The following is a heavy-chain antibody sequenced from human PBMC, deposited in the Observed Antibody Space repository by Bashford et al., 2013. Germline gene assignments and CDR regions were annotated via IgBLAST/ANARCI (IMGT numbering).Heavy chain of an antibody. CDR2: ISYDGSNK. CDR1: GFTFSSYG. J-gene: IGHJ4*02. CDR3: AKSSWYIHLVY. V-gene: IGHV3-30*18. D-gene: IGHD6-13*01. Sequence: GSLRLSCAASGFTFSSYGMHWVRQAPGKGLEWVAVISYDGSNKYYADSVKGRFTISRDNSKNTLYLQMNSLRAEDTAVYYCAKSSWYIHLVYWGQGTLVTVSS.